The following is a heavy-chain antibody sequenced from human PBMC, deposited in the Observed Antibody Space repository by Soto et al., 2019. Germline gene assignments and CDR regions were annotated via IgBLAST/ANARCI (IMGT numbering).Heavy chain of an antibody. V-gene: IGHV4-30-2*01. CDR2: IYHSGST. D-gene: IGHD5-18*01. CDR1: GGTISSGCYS. J-gene: IGHJ4*02. Sequence: SETLSLTCAVSGGTISSGCYSWSWIRQPPGKGLEWIGYIYHSGSTYYNPSLKSRVTISVDRSKNQFSLKLSSVTAADTAVYYCARGYGRNFDYWGQGTLVTVSS. CDR3: ARGYGRNFDY.